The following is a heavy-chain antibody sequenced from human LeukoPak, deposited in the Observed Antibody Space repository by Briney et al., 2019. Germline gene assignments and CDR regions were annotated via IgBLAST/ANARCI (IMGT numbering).Heavy chain of an antibody. V-gene: IGHV1-18*01. J-gene: IGHJ3*02. Sequence: ASVKVSCKASGYTFTSYGISWVRQAPGQGLEWMGWISAYNGNTNYAQKLQGRVTMTTDTSTSTAYMELRSLRSDDTAVYYCAKDHPIAVAANAFDIWGQGTMVTVSS. CDR1: GYTFTSYG. CDR2: ISAYNGNT. D-gene: IGHD6-19*01. CDR3: AKDHPIAVAANAFDI.